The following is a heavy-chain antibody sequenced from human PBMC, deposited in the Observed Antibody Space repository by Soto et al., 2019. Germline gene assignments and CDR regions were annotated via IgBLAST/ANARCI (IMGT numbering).Heavy chain of an antibody. CDR1: GYTFTSYG. D-gene: IGHD3-22*01. V-gene: IGHV1-18*01. J-gene: IGHJ6*02. Sequence: ASVKVSCKASGYTFTSYGISWVRQAPGQGLEWLGWISAYDGNTNYAQILQGRVSMTTDTSTSTAYIELRSLRSDDTAVYYCARGGYYDSSGSRNYYYYGMSVWGQGTTVTVSS. CDR2: ISAYDGNT. CDR3: ARGGYYDSSGSRNYYYYGMSV.